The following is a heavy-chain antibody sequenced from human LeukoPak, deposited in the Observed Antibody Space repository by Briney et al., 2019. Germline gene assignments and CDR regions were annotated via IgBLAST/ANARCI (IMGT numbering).Heavy chain of an antibody. D-gene: IGHD3-3*01. V-gene: IGHV4-34*01. Sequence: SETLSLTCAVYGGSFSGYYWSWIRRPPGKGLEWIGEINHSGSTNYNPSLKSRVTISVDTSKNQFSLKLSSVTAADTAVYYCARSDYDFWSGSILGFDYWGQGTLVTVSS. CDR1: GGSFSGYY. CDR3: ARSDYDFWSGSILGFDY. CDR2: INHSGST. J-gene: IGHJ4*02.